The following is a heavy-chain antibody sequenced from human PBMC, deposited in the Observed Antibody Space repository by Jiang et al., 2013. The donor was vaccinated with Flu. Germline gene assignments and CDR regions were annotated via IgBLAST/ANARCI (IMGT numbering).Heavy chain of an antibody. Sequence: QLVESGGGLVQPGGSLRLSCAASGFIFSNCDMAWVRQAPGKGLEWVSVITRGGSTFYADSVKGRFTISRDNSKDTLYLQMSSLRSEDSALYYCASGLGTDYFDFWGQGTLVTVSS. CDR1: GFIFSNCD. CDR3: ASGLGTDYFDF. J-gene: IGHJ4*02. V-gene: IGHV3-23*04. CDR2: ITRGGST.